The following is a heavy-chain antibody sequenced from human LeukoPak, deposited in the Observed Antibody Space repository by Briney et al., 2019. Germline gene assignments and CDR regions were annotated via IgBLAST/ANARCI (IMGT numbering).Heavy chain of an antibody. J-gene: IGHJ6*02. CDR3: ARGRVYGMDV. CDR2: INHSGST. V-gene: IGHV4-34*01. Sequence: SEALSLTCAVYGGSFSGYYWSWIRQPPGKGLEWIGEINHSGSTNYNPSLKSRVTISVDTSKNQFSLKLSSVTAADTAVYYCARGRVYGMDVWGQGTTVTVSS. CDR1: GGSFSGYY.